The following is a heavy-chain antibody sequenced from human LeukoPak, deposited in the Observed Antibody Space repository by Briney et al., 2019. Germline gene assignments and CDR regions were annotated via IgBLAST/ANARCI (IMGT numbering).Heavy chain of an antibody. D-gene: IGHD2-15*01. CDR1: DFTFSSYE. V-gene: IGHV3-48*03. CDR3: ARGGGHSLDY. Sequence: GGSLRLSCAASDFTFSSYEMNWVRQAPGKGLEWVSYISSRGTTIYYADSVKGRFTISRDYAKNSLYLQMNSLRAEDTAVYYCARGGGHSLDYWSQGTLVTVSS. J-gene: IGHJ4*02. CDR2: ISSRGTTI.